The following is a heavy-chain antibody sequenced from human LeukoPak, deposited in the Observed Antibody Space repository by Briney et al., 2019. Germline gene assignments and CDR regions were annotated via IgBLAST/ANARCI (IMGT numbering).Heavy chain of an antibody. J-gene: IGHJ6*03. CDR1: GFTVSSNY. Sequence: PGGSLRLSCAASGFTVSSNYMSWVRQAPGKGLEWVSVIYSGGSTYYADSVKGRFTISRDNSKNTLYLQMNSLRAEHTALYYCARGNRVWFGDLSYYYYMDVWGKGTTVTVSS. V-gene: IGHV3-53*01. CDR2: IYSGGST. D-gene: IGHD3-10*01. CDR3: ARGNRVWFGDLSYYYYMDV.